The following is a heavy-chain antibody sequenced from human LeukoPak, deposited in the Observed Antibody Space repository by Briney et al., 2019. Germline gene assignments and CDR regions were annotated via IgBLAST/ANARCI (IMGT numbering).Heavy chain of an antibody. J-gene: IGHJ4*02. Sequence: GGSLRLSYAASGFTFDDYGLTWVRQAPGKGLEWVSGINWNGDSTGYTDSVKGRFTISRDNAKNALYLHMNSLRVEDTAFYYCARDVLGTVGAARDYWSQGTLVTVSS. CDR2: INWNGDST. CDR1: GFTFDDYG. D-gene: IGHD1-26*01. CDR3: ARDVLGTVGAARDY. V-gene: IGHV3-20*03.